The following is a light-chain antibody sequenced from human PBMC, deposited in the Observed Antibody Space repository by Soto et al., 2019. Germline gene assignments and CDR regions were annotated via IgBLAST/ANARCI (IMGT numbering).Light chain of an antibody. CDR2: GAS. J-gene: IGKJ1*01. V-gene: IGKV3-20*01. CDR1: QSVSSSY. CDR3: QQYGSSPTWT. Sequence: EIVLTQSPGTLSLSPGERATLSCRARQSVSSSYLAWYQQKPGQAPRLLIYGASSRATGIPDRFSGSGSGTDFTLTIGRLEPEDFAVYYCQQYGSSPTWTFGQGTKVEIK.